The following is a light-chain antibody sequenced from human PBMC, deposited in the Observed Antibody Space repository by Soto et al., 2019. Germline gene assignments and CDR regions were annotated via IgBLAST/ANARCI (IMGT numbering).Light chain of an antibody. CDR1: QSVSSSY. J-gene: IGKJ5*01. CDR2: GAS. CDR3: QQYNNWPPT. V-gene: IGKV3-20*01. Sequence: EILLTQSPGTLSLSPGERATLSCRASQSVSSSYLAWYQQKPGQAPRLLIYGASSRATGIPDRFSGSGSGTEFTLTISSLQSEDFAVYYCQQYNNWPPTFGQGTRLAIK.